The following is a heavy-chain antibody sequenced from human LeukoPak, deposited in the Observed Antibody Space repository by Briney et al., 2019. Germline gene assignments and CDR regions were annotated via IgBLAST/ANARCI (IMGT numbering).Heavy chain of an antibody. CDR3: AKEAGGSASALDY. V-gene: IGHV3-30*18. Sequence: GGSLRLSCAASGFTFSSYGMHWVRQAPGKGLEWVAVISYDGSNKYYADSVKGRFTISRDNSKNTLYLQMNSLRAEDTAVYYCAKEAGGSASALDYWGQGTLVTVSS. CDR2: ISYDGSNK. CDR1: GFTFSSYG. J-gene: IGHJ4*02. D-gene: IGHD2-8*02.